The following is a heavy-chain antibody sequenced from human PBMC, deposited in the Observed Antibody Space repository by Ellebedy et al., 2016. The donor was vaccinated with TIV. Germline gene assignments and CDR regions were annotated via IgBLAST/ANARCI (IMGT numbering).Heavy chain of an antibody. J-gene: IGHJ4*02. Sequence: SETLSLXXTVSGGSISSYYWSWIRQPPGKGLEWIGYIYYSGSTNYNPSLKSRVTISVDTSKNQFSLKLSSVTAADTAVYYCARERQLVLDYWGQGTLVTVSS. V-gene: IGHV4-59*01. CDR1: GGSISSYY. CDR3: ARERQLVLDY. CDR2: IYYSGST. D-gene: IGHD6-13*01.